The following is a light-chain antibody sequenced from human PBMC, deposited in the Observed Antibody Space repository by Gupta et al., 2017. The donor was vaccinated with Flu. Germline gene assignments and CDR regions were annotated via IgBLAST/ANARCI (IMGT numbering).Light chain of an antibody. J-gene: IGKJ1*01. CDR2: LGS. CDR1: QGRVYSDGNTY. CDR3: MQGAHWPWT. V-gene: IGKV2-30*01. Sequence: VTLGQPASSSCRSSQGRVYSDGNTYLNWFQQRPGQPPRRLIHLGSYRDSGVPDRFSGSGSGTYFTLKISRVEADDVGVYYCMQGAHWPWTFGQGTKVEIK.